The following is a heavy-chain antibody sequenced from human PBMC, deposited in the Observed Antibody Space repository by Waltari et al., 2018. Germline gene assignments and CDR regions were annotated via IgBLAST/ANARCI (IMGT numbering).Heavy chain of an antibody. CDR2: IIPIFGTA. CDR3: ARGGWGDYDSSGYYSIDY. J-gene: IGHJ4*02. V-gene: IGHV1-69*01. Sequence: QVQLVQSGAEVQKPGSSVKVSCKASGGTFSSYAISWVRPAPGQGLEWMGGIIPIFGTANYAQKFQGRVTITADESTSTAYMELGSLRSEDTAGYYWARGGWGDYDSSGYYSIDYWGQGTLVTVSS. CDR1: GGTFSSYA. D-gene: IGHD3-22*01.